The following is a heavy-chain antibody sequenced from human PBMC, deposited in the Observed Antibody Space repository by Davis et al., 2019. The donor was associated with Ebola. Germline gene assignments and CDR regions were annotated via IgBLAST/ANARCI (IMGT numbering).Heavy chain of an antibody. J-gene: IGHJ6*02. D-gene: IGHD3-10*01. Sequence: GESLKISCAASGFTFSSYWMSWVRQAPGKGLEWVANIKQDGSEKYYVDSVKGRFTISRDNAKNSLYLQMNSLRAEDTAVYYCARDMMVRGVIITPKGGMDVWGQGTTVTVSS. CDR2: IKQDGSEK. CDR1: GFTFSSYW. CDR3: ARDMMVRGVIITPKGGMDV. V-gene: IGHV3-7*01.